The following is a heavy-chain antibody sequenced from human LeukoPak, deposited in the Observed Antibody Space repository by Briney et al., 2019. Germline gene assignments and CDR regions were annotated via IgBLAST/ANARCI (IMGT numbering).Heavy chain of an antibody. CDR2: ISSSSSYI. Sequence: GGSLRLSCAASGFTFSSYSMNWVRQAPGKGLEWVSSISSSSSYIYYADSVKGRFTISRDNAKNSLYLQMNSLRAEDTAVYYCAKDKAGHFDYWGQGTLVTVSS. CDR1: GFTFSSYS. J-gene: IGHJ4*02. V-gene: IGHV3-21*01. CDR3: AKDKAGHFDY.